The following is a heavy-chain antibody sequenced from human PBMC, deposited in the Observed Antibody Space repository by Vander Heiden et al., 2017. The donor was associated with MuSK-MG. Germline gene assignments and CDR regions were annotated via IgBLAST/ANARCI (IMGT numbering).Heavy chain of an antibody. J-gene: IGHJ3*02. CDR1: GGTFSSYA. V-gene: IGHV1-69*12. D-gene: IGHD3-10*01. CDR2: IIPIFGTA. CDR3: ARAGDYYGSGSYSGAFDI. Sequence: QVQLVQSGAEVTKPGSSVKVSCKASGGTFSSYAISWVRQAPGQGLEWMGGIIPIFGTANYAQKFQGRVTITADESTSTAYMELSSLRSEETAVYYCARAGDYYGSGSYSGAFDIWGQGTMVTVSS.